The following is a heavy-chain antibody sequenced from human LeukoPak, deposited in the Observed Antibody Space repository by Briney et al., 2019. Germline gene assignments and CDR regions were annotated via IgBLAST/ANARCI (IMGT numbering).Heavy chain of an antibody. CDR1: GFTFSSYW. Sequence: PGGSLRLSCAASGFTFSSYWMHWVRHAPGKGLVWVSRINSDGSSTSYADSVKGRFTISRDNAKNTLYLQMNSLRAEDTAVYYCARGYGSGSYLYWGQGTLVTVSS. V-gene: IGHV3-74*01. CDR3: ARGYGSGSYLY. D-gene: IGHD3-10*01. J-gene: IGHJ4*02. CDR2: INSDGSST.